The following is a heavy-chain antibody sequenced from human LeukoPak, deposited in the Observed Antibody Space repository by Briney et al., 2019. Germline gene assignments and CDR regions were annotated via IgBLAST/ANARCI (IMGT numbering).Heavy chain of an antibody. CDR1: GYTFTSYG. CDR2: ISAYNGNT. V-gene: IGHV1-18*01. CDR3: VRLSYQGYFDY. Sequence: ASVKVSCKASGYTFTSYGISWVRQAPGQGLEWMGWISAYNGNTNYAQKLQGRVTMTTDTSTSTAYMELRSLRPDDTAVYYCVRLSYQGYFDYWGQGTLVTVSS. J-gene: IGHJ4*02. D-gene: IGHD1-26*01.